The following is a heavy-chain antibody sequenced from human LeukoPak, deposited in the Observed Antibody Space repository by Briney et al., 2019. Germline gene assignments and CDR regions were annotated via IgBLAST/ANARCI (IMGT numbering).Heavy chain of an antibody. CDR3: ARGLMVRGGYDAFDI. CDR2: ISAYNGNT. D-gene: IGHD3-10*01. J-gene: IGHJ3*02. V-gene: IGHV1-18*01. CDR1: GYTFTSYG. Sequence: ASVKVSCKASGYTFTSYGISWVRQAPGQGLEWMGWISAYNGNTSYAQKLQGRVTMTTDTSTSTAYMELSSLRSEDTAVYYCARGLMVRGGYDAFDIWGQGTMVTVSS.